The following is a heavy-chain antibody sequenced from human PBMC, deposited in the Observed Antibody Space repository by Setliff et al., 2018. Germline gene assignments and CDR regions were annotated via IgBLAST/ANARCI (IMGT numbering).Heavy chain of an antibody. Sequence: PGGSLRLSCAASGFTFSSYAMTWVRQAPGKGLEWVSAISGSGGSTYYADSVKGRFTISRDNSKNTLYLQMNSLRAEDTAVYYCAKEGAGYSSSSDRFDPWGQGTLVTVSS. J-gene: IGHJ5*02. CDR3: AKEGAGYSSSSDRFDP. V-gene: IGHV3-23*01. D-gene: IGHD6-6*01. CDR2: ISGSGGST. CDR1: GFTFSSYA.